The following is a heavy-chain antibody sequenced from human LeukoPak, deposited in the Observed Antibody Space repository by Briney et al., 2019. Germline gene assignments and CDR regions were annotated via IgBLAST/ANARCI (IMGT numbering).Heavy chain of an antibody. D-gene: IGHD6-13*01. CDR2: IGSDSKT. J-gene: IGHJ4*02. Sequence: GGSLRLSCAASGFTFSGFAMTWVRQAPGKGLEWVSSIGSDSKTHYSESVKGRFAISRDNSKSTLFLQMNSLRAEDTALYYCAKDFGMGYSSPTFFDYWGQGTLVTVSS. CDR1: GFTFSGFA. CDR3: AKDFGMGYSSPTFFDY. V-gene: IGHV3-23*01.